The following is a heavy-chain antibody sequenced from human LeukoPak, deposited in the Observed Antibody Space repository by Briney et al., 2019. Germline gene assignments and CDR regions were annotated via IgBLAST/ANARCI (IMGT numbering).Heavy chain of an antibody. CDR3: ARSGYCTSTSCLNGRGAFDI. CDR2: ISSSSSPI. D-gene: IGHD2-2*01. Sequence: PGGSLRLSCAASGFTFSKYSMNWVRQAPGKGLEWVSYISSSSSPIYYADSVKGRFTIPRDNAKNSLYLQMNSLRAEDSAVYYCARSGYCTSTSCLNGRGAFDIWGQGTMVTVSS. CDR1: GFTFSKYS. V-gene: IGHV3-48*04. J-gene: IGHJ3*02.